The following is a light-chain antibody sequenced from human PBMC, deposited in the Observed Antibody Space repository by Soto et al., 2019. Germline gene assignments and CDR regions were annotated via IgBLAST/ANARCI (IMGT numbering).Light chain of an antibody. CDR3: QQYNNWPLWT. Sequence: EVVMTQSPATLPVSPVGRVTLSCRASQSVGNNLAWYQQRPGQPPRLLIYGASTRDTGVPTRFSGSGSGTEFTLTITSLQSEDFAVYYCQQYNNWPLWTFGQGTKVDIK. J-gene: IGKJ1*01. CDR2: GAS. CDR1: QSVGNN. V-gene: IGKV3D-15*01.